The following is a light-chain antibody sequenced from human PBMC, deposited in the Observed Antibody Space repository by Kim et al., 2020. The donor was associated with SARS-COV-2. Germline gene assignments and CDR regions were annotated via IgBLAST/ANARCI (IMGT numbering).Light chain of an antibody. Sequence: VTSSCNGSSSNIGAGYDVHWYQQHPGTAPKLLIYGNNNRPSGVPDRFSGSKSGTSASLAITGLQAEDEADYYCQSYDSSLSGSGVFGGGTQLTVL. CDR1: SSNIGAGYD. CDR2: GNN. J-gene: IGLJ3*02. CDR3: QSYDSSLSGSGV. V-gene: IGLV1-40*01.